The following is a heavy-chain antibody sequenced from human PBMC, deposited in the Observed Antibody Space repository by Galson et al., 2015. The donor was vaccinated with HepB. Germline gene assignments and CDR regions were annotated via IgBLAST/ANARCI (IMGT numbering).Heavy chain of an antibody. D-gene: IGHD6-13*01. Sequence: SLRLSCAASGFTFSSYAMHWVRQAPGKGLEWVAVISYDGSNKYYADSVKGRFTISRGNSKNTLYLQMNSLRAEDTAVYYCARVLIAAAPPPPYYGMDVWGQGTTVTVSS. CDR2: ISYDGSNK. J-gene: IGHJ6*02. V-gene: IGHV3-30-3*01. CDR1: GFTFSSYA. CDR3: ARVLIAAAPPPPYYGMDV.